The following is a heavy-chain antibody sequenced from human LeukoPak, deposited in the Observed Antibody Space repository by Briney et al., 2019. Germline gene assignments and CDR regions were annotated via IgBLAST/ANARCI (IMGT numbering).Heavy chain of an antibody. CDR2: IIPIPGIP. Sequence: GASVTVSCKASGDTFGSYAFSWVRQATGQGLAWVGRIIPIPGIPNYAQKFQGRVSLTADRSTSTAYMELSSLRSEDTAVFYCARDRFCNSTSCLYFDSWGQGTLVTVSS. CDR3: ARDRFCNSTSCLYFDS. CDR1: GDTFGSYA. D-gene: IGHD2-2*01. V-gene: IGHV1-69*04. J-gene: IGHJ4*02.